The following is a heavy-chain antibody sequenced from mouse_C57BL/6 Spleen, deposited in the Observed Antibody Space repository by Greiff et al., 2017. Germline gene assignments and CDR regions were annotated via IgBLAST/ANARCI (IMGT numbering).Heavy chain of an antibody. CDR2: IYPGDGDT. Sequence: VKLVESGPELVKPGASVTISCKASGYAFSSSWLNWVKQRPGKGLEWIGRIYPGDGDTNYNGKFMGKATLTADKSSSTAYMQLSSLTSEDSAVYFCARYYGSSSYYAMDYWGQGTSVTVSS. CDR3: ARYYGSSSYYAMDY. D-gene: IGHD1-1*01. J-gene: IGHJ4*01. CDR1: GYAFSSSW. V-gene: IGHV1-82*01.